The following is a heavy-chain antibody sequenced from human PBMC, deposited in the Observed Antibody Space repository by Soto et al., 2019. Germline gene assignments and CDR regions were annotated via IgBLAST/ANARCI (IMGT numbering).Heavy chain of an antibody. Sequence: GGSLRLSCAASGFTFSSYAMSWVRQAPGKGLEWVSAISGSGGSTYYADSVKGRFTISRDNSKNTLYLQMNSLRAEDTAVYYCAKYAQDHIVVVPAAHYYYYYMDVWGKGTTVTVSS. CDR3: AKYAQDHIVVVPAAHYYYYYMDV. CDR1: GFTFSSYA. D-gene: IGHD2-2*01. J-gene: IGHJ6*03. CDR2: ISGSGGST. V-gene: IGHV3-23*01.